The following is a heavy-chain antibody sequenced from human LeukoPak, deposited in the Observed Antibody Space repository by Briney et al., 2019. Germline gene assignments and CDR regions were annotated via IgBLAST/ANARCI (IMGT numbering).Heavy chain of an antibody. V-gene: IGHV4-39*01. Sequence: SETLSLTCTVSGGSISSSSYYWGWIRQPPGKGLEWIGSIYYSGSTYYNPSLKSRVTISVDTSKNQFSLKLSSVTAADTAVYYCARRHSSYGTLDYWGQGTLVTVSS. J-gene: IGHJ4*02. CDR2: IYYSGST. CDR1: GGSISSSSYY. CDR3: ARRHSSYGTLDY. D-gene: IGHD5-18*01.